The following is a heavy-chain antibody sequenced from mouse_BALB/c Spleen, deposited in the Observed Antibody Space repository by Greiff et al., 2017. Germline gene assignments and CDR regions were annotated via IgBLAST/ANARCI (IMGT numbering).Heavy chain of an antibody. CDR3: ARDTDGYAMDY. J-gene: IGHJ4*01. V-gene: IGHV7-3*02. CDR1: GFTFTDYY. Sequence: EVQLVESGGGLVQPGGSLRLSCATSGFTFTDYYMSWVRQPPGKALEWLGFIRNKANGYTTEYSASVKGRFTISRDNSQSILYLQMNTLRAEDSATYYCARDTDGYAMDYWGQGTSVTVSS. CDR2: IRNKANGYTT.